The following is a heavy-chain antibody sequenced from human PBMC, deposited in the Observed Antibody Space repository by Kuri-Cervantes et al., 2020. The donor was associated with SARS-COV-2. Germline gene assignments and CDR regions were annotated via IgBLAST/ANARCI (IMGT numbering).Heavy chain of an antibody. CDR1: GYTFTSYG. J-gene: IGHJ6*03. CDR3: ARTRGSGSTYYYYYYYMDV. Sequence: ASVKVSCKASGYTFTSYGISWVRQAPGQGLEWMGWISAYNGNTNYAQKFQGRVTMTRDTSISTAYMELSSLRSEDTAVCYCARTRGSGSTYYYYYYYMDVWGKGTTVTVS. D-gene: IGHD3-10*01. CDR2: ISAYNGNT. V-gene: IGHV1-18*01.